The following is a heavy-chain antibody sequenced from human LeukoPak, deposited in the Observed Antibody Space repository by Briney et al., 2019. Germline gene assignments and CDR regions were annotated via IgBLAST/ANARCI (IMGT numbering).Heavy chain of an antibody. CDR2: IHYSKIT. CDR3: ARAVGTTTGLFDY. Sequence: SETLSLTCTVSGGSISSSSYYWGWIRQSPGKGLDWIGSIHYSKITFYNPSLKSRVTMSLDTSKNRFSLNLNSVTAADTAVYYCARAVGTTTGLFDYWGQGALVTVSS. J-gene: IGHJ4*02. V-gene: IGHV4-39*02. D-gene: IGHD1-26*01. CDR1: GGSISSSSYY.